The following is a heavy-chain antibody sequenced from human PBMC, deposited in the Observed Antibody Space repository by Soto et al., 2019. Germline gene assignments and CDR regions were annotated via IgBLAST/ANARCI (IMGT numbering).Heavy chain of an antibody. D-gene: IGHD5-12*01. CDR2: ISYDGSNK. Sequence: GGSLRLSCAASGFTFSSYGMHWVRQAPGKGLEWVAVISYDGSNKYYADSVKGRFTISRDNSKNTLYLQMNSLRAEDTAVYYCAKEGRRYSGYDYFDDWGQGILVTVSS. V-gene: IGHV3-30*18. J-gene: IGHJ4*02. CDR1: GFTFSSYG. CDR3: AKEGRRYSGYDYFDD.